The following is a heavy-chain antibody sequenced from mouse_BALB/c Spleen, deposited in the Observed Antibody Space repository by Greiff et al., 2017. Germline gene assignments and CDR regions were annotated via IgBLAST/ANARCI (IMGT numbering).Heavy chain of an antibody. CDR3: ARDGLRRYAMDY. V-gene: IGHV5-6*02. D-gene: IGHD2-4*01. CDR2: ISSGGSYT. CDR1: GFTFSSYG. Sequence: EVMLVESGGDLVKPGGSLKLSCAASGFTFSSYGMSWVRQTPDKRLEWVATISSGGSYTYYPDSVKGRFTISRDNAKNTLYLQMSSLKSEDTAMYYCARDGLRRYAMDYWGQGTSVTVSS. J-gene: IGHJ4*01.